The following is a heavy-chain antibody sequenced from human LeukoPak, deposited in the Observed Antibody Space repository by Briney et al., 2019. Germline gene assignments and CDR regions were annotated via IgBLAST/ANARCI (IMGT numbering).Heavy chain of an antibody. CDR1: GGTFSSYA. Sequence: SVKVSCKASGGTFSSYAISWVRQAPGQGLEWMGGIIPIFGTANYAQKFQGRVTITADESTSTAYMELSSLRSEDTAVYYCARQARYCSSTSCYWRWGFDPWGQGTLVTVSS. V-gene: IGHV1-69*13. J-gene: IGHJ5*02. CDR3: ARQARYCSSTSCYWRWGFDP. D-gene: IGHD2-2*01. CDR2: IIPIFGTA.